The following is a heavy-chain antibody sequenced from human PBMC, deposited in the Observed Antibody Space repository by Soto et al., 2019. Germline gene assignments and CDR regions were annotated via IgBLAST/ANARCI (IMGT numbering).Heavy chain of an antibody. CDR1: GFTFISYG. CDR3: ARDHMFGELLSYFDF. J-gene: IGHJ4*02. Sequence: QVQLVESGGGVVQPGRPLRLSCAASGFTFISYGMNWVRQAPGKGLEWGAVIWYDGSKKHYADSGKGRFITSRDNSTNVLFLQMSSLRGEDTAVFFCARDHMFGELLSYFDFWGQGTLVTVSS. CDR2: IWYDGSKK. D-gene: IGHD3-10*02. V-gene: IGHV3-33*02.